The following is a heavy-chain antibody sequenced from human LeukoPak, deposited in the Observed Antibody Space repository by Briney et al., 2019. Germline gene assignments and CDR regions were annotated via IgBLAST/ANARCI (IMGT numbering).Heavy chain of an antibody. D-gene: IGHD2-15*01. V-gene: IGHV1-69*13. Sequence: GASVKVSCKASGGTFSSYAISWVRQAPGQGLEWMGGIIPIFGTANYAQKFQGRVTITADESTSTAYMELSSLRSEDTAVYYCARVSVEIGDVAFDIWGQGTMVTVSS. CDR2: IIPIFGTA. CDR3: ARVSVEIGDVAFDI. J-gene: IGHJ3*02. CDR1: GGTFSSYA.